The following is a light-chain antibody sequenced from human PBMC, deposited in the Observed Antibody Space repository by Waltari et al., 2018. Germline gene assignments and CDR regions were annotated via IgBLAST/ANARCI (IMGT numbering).Light chain of an antibody. CDR1: EFISSY. CDR2: AAT. Sequence: DIQMTQSPSSLSASVGARVTITCRSSEFISSYLHWYQQKPGQAPNLLIYAATSLQSGVPSRFSGSGAGTHFTLTISSLQPEDFATYYCHQSYIAPQTFGQGTKVEIK. J-gene: IGKJ1*01. V-gene: IGKV1-39*01. CDR3: HQSYIAPQT.